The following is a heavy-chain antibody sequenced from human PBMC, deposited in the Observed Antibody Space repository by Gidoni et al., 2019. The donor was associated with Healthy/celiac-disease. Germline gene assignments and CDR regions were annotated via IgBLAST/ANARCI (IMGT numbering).Heavy chain of an antibody. CDR3: ARGGGDLAF. Sequence: QVQLQQWGAGLLKPSETLSLTCAVYGWSFSDYYWSWIRQPPGKGLEWIGEINDSGSTNYNPSLKSRVTISADTSKNQFSLKLTSVTAADTAVYYCARGGGDLAFWGQGTLVTVSS. CDR1: GWSFSDYY. D-gene: IGHD3-16*01. V-gene: IGHV4-34*01. J-gene: IGHJ4*02. CDR2: INDSGST.